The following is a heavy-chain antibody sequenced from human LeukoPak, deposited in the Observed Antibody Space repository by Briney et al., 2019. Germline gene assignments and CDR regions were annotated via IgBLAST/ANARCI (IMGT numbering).Heavy chain of an antibody. J-gene: IGHJ4*02. D-gene: IGHD3-22*01. CDR3: ARTTYYYDSSGYYYVYYFDY. V-gene: IGHV4-61*05. CDR2: IYYSGST. CDR1: GGSISSRNYY. Sequence: SETLSLTCTVSGGSISSRNYYWGWVRQSPGKGLEWIGYIYYSGSTNYNPSLKSRVTISVDTSKNQFSLKLSSVTAADTAVYYCARTTYYYDSSGYYYVYYFDYWGQGTLVTVSS.